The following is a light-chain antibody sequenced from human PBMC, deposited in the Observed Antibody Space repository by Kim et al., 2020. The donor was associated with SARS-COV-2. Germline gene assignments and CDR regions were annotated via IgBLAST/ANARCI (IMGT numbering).Light chain of an antibody. J-gene: IGLJ1*01. Sequence: GQSATISCTETSRHVGAHTYVTWDQHHPGKAPKLMIYEVNKRPSGLPDRFSGSKSGNTASLTVSGLQAEDEADYYCGSYVGNNNFVFGTGTKVTVL. V-gene: IGLV2-8*01. CDR3: GSYVGNNNFV. CDR1: SRHVGAHTY. CDR2: EVN.